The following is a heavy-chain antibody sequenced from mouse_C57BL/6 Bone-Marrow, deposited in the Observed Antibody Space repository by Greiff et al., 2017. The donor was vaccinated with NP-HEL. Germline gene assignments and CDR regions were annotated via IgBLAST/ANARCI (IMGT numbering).Heavy chain of an antibody. CDR2: IDPETGGT. CDR3: TAVVAPLD. V-gene: IGHV1-15*01. J-gene: IGHJ1*03. D-gene: IGHD1-1*01. CDR1: CYTFTDYE. Sequence: VQWVESGAELVRPGASVTLSCKASCYTFTDYEMHWVKQTPVHGLEWIGAIDPETGGTAYNQKFKGKAILTADKSSSTAYMELRSLTSEDSAVYYCTAVVAPLDWGTGTTVTVSS.